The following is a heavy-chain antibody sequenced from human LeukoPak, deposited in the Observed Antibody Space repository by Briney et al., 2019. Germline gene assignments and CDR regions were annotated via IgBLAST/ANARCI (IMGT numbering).Heavy chain of an antibody. CDR1: GFTFSSYA. J-gene: IGHJ4*02. V-gene: IGHV3-23*01. Sequence: QAGGSLRLSCAASGFTFSSYAMSWVRQAPGKGLEWFSAMSSSDDGRYYAASVRGRFTISRDTSRSTLYLQMNSLRAEDAAVYYCAKAPVTSCRGAFCYPFDYWGQGTLVTVSS. CDR2: MSSSDDGR. CDR3: AKAPVTSCRGAFCYPFDY. D-gene: IGHD2-15*01.